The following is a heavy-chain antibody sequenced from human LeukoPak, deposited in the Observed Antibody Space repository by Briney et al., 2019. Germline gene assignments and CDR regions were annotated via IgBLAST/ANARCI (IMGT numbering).Heavy chain of an antibody. Sequence: GRSLRLSCAASGFTFDDYAMHWVRQAPGKGLEWVSGISWNSGSIGYADSVKGRFTISRDNAKNSLYLQMNGLRAEDTALYYCAKDSSGSWYGGEYFQHWGQGTLVTVSS. J-gene: IGHJ1*01. V-gene: IGHV3-9*01. D-gene: IGHD6-13*01. CDR1: GFTFDDYA. CDR3: AKDSSGSWYGGEYFQH. CDR2: ISWNSGSI.